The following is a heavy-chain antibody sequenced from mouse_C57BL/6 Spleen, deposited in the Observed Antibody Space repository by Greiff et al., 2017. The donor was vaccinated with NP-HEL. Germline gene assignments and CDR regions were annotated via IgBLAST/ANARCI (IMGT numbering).Heavy chain of an antibody. D-gene: IGHD1-1*01. J-gene: IGHJ4*01. CDR2: IDPNSGGT. Sequence: QVQLQQSGAELVKPGASVKLSCKASGYTFTSYWMHWVKQRPGRGLEWIGRIDPNSGGTKYNEKFKSKATLTVDKPSSTAYMQLSSLTSEDSAVYYCARRARAITTVVAPYAMDYWGQGTSVTVSS. V-gene: IGHV1-72*01. CDR3: ARRARAITTVVAPYAMDY. CDR1: GYTFTSYW.